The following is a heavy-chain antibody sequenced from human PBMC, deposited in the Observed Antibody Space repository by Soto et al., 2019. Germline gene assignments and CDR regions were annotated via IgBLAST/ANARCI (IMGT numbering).Heavy chain of an antibody. D-gene: IGHD4-4*01. Sequence: QLQLQESGPGLVKPSETLSLTCSVSGGSISSRTFWWAWIRQPPGKGLEWIGDMYYSVSSYSSPSLKSRVTLSVDTYKKKLSLKLNSVTAADTAVYYCARHPRDDYNYGGSGIFDYWGQGTLVTVSS. J-gene: IGHJ4*02. CDR3: ARHPRDDYNYGGSGIFDY. V-gene: IGHV4-39*01. CDR1: GGSISSRTFW. CDR2: MYYSVSS.